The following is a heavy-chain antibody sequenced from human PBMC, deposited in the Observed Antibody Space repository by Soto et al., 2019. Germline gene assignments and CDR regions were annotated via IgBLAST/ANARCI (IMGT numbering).Heavy chain of an antibody. CDR1: GGSISSYS. V-gene: IGHV4-59*01. CDR3: ARSTGDFWSGYSTRPWFDP. CDR2: IYHSGST. D-gene: IGHD3-3*01. Sequence: TLSLTCTVAGGSISSYSWSWIRQPPGKGLEWIGYIYHSGSTNYNPSLKSRVTISVDTSKNQFSLKLSSVTAADTAVYYCARSTGDFWSGYSTRPWFDPWGQGTLVTVSS. J-gene: IGHJ5*02.